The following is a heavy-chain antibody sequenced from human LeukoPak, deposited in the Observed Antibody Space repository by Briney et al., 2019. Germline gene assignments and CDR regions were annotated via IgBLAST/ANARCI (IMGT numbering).Heavy chain of an antibody. CDR3: ARHPTFSGYEYYFDN. J-gene: IGHJ4*02. D-gene: IGHD5-12*01. Sequence: SETLSLTCTVSGASISSSDYYWGWIRQPPGKGLEWIGSIYQSGSTYYNPSLKSRVTISVDTSKNQFSLKVSSVTVADTAVYYCARHPTFSGYEYYFDNWGQGTLVTVSS. V-gene: IGHV4-39*01. CDR2: IYQSGST. CDR1: GASISSSDYY.